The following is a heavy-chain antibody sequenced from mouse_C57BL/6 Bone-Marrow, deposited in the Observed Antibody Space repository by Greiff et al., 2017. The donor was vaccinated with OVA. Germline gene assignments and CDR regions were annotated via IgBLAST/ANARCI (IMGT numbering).Heavy chain of an antibody. CDR3: TIFITTVVAPYWYFDV. V-gene: IGHV1-15*01. CDR1: GYTFTDYE. Sequence: QVQLQQSGAELVRPGASVTLSCKASGYTFTDYEMHWVKQTPVHGLEWIGAIDPETGGTAYNQKFKGKAILTADKSSSTAYMELRSLTSEDSAVYYCTIFITTVVAPYWYFDVWGTGTTVTVSS. D-gene: IGHD1-1*01. J-gene: IGHJ1*03. CDR2: IDPETGGT.